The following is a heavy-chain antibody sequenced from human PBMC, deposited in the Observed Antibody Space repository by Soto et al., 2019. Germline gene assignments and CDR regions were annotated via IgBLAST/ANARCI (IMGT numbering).Heavy chain of an antibody. CDR1: GFTFSSSA. Sequence: EVQLLESGGGLVQPGGSLRLSCAASGFTFSSSAMSWVRQAPGKGLEWVSAISGSGGITYYADSVKGRFTISRDNSKNTLYRQLNGLRAEETAEHDCAKPVGTVGGYSYGQGVYWGQGTLVTVSS. CDR3: AKPVGTVGGYSYGQGVY. D-gene: IGHD5-18*01. J-gene: IGHJ4*02. CDR2: ISGSGGIT. V-gene: IGHV3-23*01.